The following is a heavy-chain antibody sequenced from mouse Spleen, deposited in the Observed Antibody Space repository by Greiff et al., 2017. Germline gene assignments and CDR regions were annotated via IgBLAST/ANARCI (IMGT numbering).Heavy chain of an antibody. V-gene: IGHV1-72*01. CDR1: GYTFTSYW. CDR3: ARRYYGNYHYAMDY. Sequence: QVQLQQPGAELVKPGASVKLSCKASGYTFTSYWMHWVKQRPGRGLEWIGRIDPNSGGTKYNEKFKSKATLTVDKPSSTAYMQLSSLTSEDSAVYYCARRYYGNYHYAMDYWGQGTSVTVSS. D-gene: IGHD2-1*01. CDR2: IDPNSGGT. J-gene: IGHJ4*01.